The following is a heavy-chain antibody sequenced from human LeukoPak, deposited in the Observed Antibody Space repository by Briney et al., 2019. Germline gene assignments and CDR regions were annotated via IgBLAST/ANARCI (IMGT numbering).Heavy chain of an antibody. CDR3: ARDLGQYYDTSDNWFDP. D-gene: IGHD3-22*01. V-gene: IGHV3-23*01. CDR1: GLTFSSYG. J-gene: IGHJ5*02. Sequence: PGGSLRLSCAGSGLTFSSYGMTWVRQAPGKGLEWVAAITGNGGDTRYAHSVKGRFTISRDNAKNTLNLQMNSLRAEDTAVYYCARDLGQYYDTSDNWFDPWGQGTLVTVSS. CDR2: ITGNGGDT.